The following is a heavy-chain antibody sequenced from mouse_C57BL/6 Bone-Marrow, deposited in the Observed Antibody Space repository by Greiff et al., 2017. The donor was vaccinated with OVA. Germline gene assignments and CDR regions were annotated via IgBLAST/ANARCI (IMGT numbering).Heavy chain of an antibody. D-gene: IGHD2-13*01. CDR1: GYTFTDYE. V-gene: IGHV1-15*01. Sequence: QVQLQQSGAELVRPGASVTLSCKASGYTFTDYEMHWVKQTPVHGLEWIGAIDPETGGTAYNQKFKGKAILTADKSSSTAYMELLSLTSEDSAVYYCTRRGLAWFAYWGQGTLVTVSA. CDR2: IDPETGGT. CDR3: TRRGLAWFAY. J-gene: IGHJ3*01.